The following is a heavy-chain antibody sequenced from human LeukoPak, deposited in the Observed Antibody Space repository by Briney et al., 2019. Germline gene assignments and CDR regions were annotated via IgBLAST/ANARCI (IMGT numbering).Heavy chain of an antibody. J-gene: IGHJ4*02. Sequence: GSLRLSCAASGFTFSRYWMQWVRQAPGKGLVWVSRIGIDGSTTIYADSVKGRFTISRDNAKNTLYLQMNSLRAEDTAVYYCTKGGGYTYGSLDYWGQGTLVTVSS. CDR3: TKGGGYTYGSLDY. V-gene: IGHV3-74*01. CDR2: IGIDGSTT. CDR1: GFTFSRYW. D-gene: IGHD5-18*01.